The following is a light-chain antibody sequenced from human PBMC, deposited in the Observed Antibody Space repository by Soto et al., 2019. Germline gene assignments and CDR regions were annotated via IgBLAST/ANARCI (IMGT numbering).Light chain of an antibody. CDR1: QTISSW. CDR3: QHDSSSSRT. CDR2: KAS. V-gene: IGKV1-5*03. Sequence: TQSPWTLSGSVGDRVTITCRASQTISSWLAWYQQKPGKTPNLLIYKASRLETGVPSRFSASGSGTEFTLTISILQADDFATYCCQHDSSSSRTFGQGTKVDIK. J-gene: IGKJ1*01.